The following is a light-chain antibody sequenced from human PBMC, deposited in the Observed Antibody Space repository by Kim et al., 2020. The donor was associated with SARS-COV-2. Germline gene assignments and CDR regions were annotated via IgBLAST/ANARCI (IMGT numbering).Light chain of an antibody. J-gene: IGKJ2*01. CDR3: QQYYSTPYT. CDR2: WAS. CDR1: QSILYRSNNKND. V-gene: IGKV4-1*01. Sequence: DIVMTQSPDSLAVSLGERATINCKSSQSILYRSNNKNDLTWYQQKPGQSPKLLIYWASTRESGVPDRFSGSGSGTDFTLTISSLQAEDVAVYYCQQYYSTPYTFGQGTKLEI.